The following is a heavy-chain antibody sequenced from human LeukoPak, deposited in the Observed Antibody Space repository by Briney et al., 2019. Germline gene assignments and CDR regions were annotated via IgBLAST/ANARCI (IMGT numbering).Heavy chain of an antibody. D-gene: IGHD1-1*01. V-gene: IGHV3-30*04. CDR1: GFTFSSYA. CDR3: VKGLVQTTMSYSVDY. J-gene: IGHJ4*02. Sequence: GGSLRLSCAASGFTFSSYAMHWVRQAPGKGLEWVALISSDGSKNIYADPVKGRFTVSRDNSKNTLYLQMNSLRAEDTAVYYCVKGLVQTTMSYSVDYWGQGALVTVSS. CDR2: ISSDGSKN.